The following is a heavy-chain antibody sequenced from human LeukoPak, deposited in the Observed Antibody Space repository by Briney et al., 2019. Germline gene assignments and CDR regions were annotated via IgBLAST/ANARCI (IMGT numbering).Heavy chain of an antibody. CDR1: GFTFTSSA. J-gene: IGHJ4*02. CDR3: AARLGYSSSWYGLDY. D-gene: IGHD6-13*01. CDR2: IVVGSGNT. V-gene: IGHV1-58*01. Sequence: SVKVSCKASGFTFTSSAVQWVRQARGQRLEWIGWIVVGSGNTNYAQKFQERVTITRDMSTSTAYMELSSLRSEDTAVYYCAARLGYSSSWYGLDYWGQGTLVTVSS.